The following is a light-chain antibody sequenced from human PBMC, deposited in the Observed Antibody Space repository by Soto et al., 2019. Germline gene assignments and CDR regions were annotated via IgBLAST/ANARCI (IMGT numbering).Light chain of an antibody. CDR1: QSVARSS. V-gene: IGKV3-20*01. CDR2: GAS. Sequence: EIVLTQSPGTLSLSPGERATLSCRASQSVARSSLTWYQQKPGQAPRVLSHGASNRATGIPDRFSGSGSGTDFTLTISRLEPEDFAVYYCQQYGSSPRTFGQGTKVEIK. CDR3: QQYGSSPRT. J-gene: IGKJ1*01.